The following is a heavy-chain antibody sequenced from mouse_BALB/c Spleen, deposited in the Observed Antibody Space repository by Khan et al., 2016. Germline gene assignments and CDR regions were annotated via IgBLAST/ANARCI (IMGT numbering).Heavy chain of an antibody. J-gene: IGHJ2*01. Sequence: QVQLQQSGAELMKPGASVKISCKATGYTFSSYWIEWVKQRPGHGLEWIGEILPGSGSTNYNEKFKGKATFTADTSSNTAYMQLSSLTSEDSAVYSCESGGRYDVRDYWGQGTTLTVSS. CDR3: ESGGRYDVRDY. CDR2: ILPGSGST. V-gene: IGHV1-9*01. D-gene: IGHD2-14*01. CDR1: GYTFSSYW.